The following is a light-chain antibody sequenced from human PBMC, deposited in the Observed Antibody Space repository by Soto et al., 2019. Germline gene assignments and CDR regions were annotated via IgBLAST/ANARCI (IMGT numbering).Light chain of an antibody. CDR3: SSCTSSITVV. CDR2: DVN. J-gene: IGLJ2*01. V-gene: IGLV2-14*03. CDR1: SSDVGGYNC. Sequence: QAVVTQPASVSGSPGQSITISCTGTSSDVGGYNCVSWYQQHPGKAPKLMIYDVNNRPSGLSNRFSGSKSGNTASLTISGLQAEDEADYYCSSCTSSITVVFGGGTKLTVL.